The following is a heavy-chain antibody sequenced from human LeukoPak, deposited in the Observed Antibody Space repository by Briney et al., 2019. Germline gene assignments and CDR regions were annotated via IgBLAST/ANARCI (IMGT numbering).Heavy chain of an antibody. Sequence: SETLSLTCTVSGGSISSYYWSWIRQPPGKGLEWIGYFHYSGSTNYNPSLKSRVTISVDTSKNQFSLKLSSVTAADTAVYYCARDRYYYGSGSYSLGYWGQGTLVTVSS. CDR1: GGSISSYY. CDR3: ARDRYYYGSGSYSLGY. D-gene: IGHD3-10*01. CDR2: FHYSGST. J-gene: IGHJ4*02. V-gene: IGHV4-59*01.